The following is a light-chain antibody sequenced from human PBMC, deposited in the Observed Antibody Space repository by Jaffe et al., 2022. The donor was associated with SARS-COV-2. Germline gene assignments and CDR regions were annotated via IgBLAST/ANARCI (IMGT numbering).Light chain of an antibody. V-gene: IGKV3-15*01. CDR2: DAS. CDR3: QQCNNWPLT. J-gene: IGKJ4*01. Sequence: EIVMTQSPATLSVSPGERATLSCRASQSVSSNLAWYQQKPGQAPRLLIYDASTRATGIPARFSGSGSGTEFTLTISSLQSEDFAVYYCQQCNNWPLTFGGGTNVEI. CDR1: QSVSSN.